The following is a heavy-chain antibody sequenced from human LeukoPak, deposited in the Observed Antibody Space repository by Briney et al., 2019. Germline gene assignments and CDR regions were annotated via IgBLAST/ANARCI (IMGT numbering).Heavy chain of an antibody. CDR1: GGTFSSYA. J-gene: IGHJ5*02. V-gene: IGHV1-69*04. CDR2: IIPILGIA. Sequence: SVKVSCKASGGTFSSYAISWVRQAPGQGLEWMGRIIPILGIANYAQKFQGRVTITADKSTSTAYMELRSLRSDDTAVYYCARDGNSSSWYRGNWFDPWGQGTLVTVSS. D-gene: IGHD6-13*01. CDR3: ARDGNSSSWYRGNWFDP.